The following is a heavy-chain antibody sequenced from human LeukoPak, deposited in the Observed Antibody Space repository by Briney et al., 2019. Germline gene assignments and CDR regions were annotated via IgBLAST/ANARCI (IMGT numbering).Heavy chain of an antibody. J-gene: IGHJ4*02. CDR2: IYTSGST. CDR3: ARGAPYGWNLDY. V-gene: IGHV4-61*02. CDR1: GGSISSGSYY. D-gene: IGHD4-17*01. Sequence: PSETLSLTCTVSGGSISSGSYYWSWIRQPAGKGLEWIGRIYTSGSTNYNPSLKSRVTISVDTSKNQFSLKLSSVTAADTAVYYCARGAPYGWNLDYWGQGTLVTVSS.